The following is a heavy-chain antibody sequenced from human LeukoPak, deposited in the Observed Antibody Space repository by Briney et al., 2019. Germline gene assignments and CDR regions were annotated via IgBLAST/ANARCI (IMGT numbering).Heavy chain of an antibody. V-gene: IGHV3-7*03. CDR3: ARVAWRQLWFCDY. CDR1: GFTFSAYL. CDR2: IKQDGSEK. Sequence: PGGSLRLSCAASGFTFSAYLMSWVRQGPGKGLEWVANIKQDGSEKYYVDSVKGRFVISRDNAKNALYLQMNSLRAEDTAVYYCARVAWRQLWFCDYWGQGTLVTVSS. J-gene: IGHJ4*02. D-gene: IGHD5-18*01.